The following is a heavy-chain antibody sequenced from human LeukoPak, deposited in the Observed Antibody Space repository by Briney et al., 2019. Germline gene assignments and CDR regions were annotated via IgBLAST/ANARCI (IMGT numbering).Heavy chain of an antibody. Sequence: PSQTLSLTCTVSGGSISSGGYYWSWIRQHPGKGLEWIGYIYYSGSTYYNPSLKSRVTISVDTSKNQFSLKLSSVTAADTAAYYCARLAARRYDFDYWGQGTLVTVSS. J-gene: IGHJ4*02. CDR2: IYYSGST. CDR3: ARLAARRYDFDY. CDR1: GGSISSGGYY. D-gene: IGHD6-6*01. V-gene: IGHV4-31*03.